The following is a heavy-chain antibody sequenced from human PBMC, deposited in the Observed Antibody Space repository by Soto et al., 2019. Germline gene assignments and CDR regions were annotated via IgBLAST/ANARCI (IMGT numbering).Heavy chain of an antibody. Sequence: EVQLVESGGGLVQPGGSLRLSCAASGFSFSNFWMHWVRQVPGKGLLWVAHINSDGTDTTYADSVKGRFSISRDNAKSTLYLQMNSLRAEDTAVYFCDDPFAHFHMWGQGTMVTVSS. CDR2: INSDGTDT. V-gene: IGHV3-74*01. J-gene: IGHJ3*02. CDR3: DDPFAHFHM. D-gene: IGHD1-1*01. CDR1: GFSFSNFW.